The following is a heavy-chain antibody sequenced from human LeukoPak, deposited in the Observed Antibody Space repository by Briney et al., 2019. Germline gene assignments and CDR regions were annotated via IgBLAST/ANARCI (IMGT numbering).Heavy chain of an antibody. CDR3: ARDAGYCSGGSCYGNYYYYGMDV. CDR1: GFTFSSYG. J-gene: IGHJ6*02. D-gene: IGHD2-15*01. Sequence: SGGSLRLSCAASGFTFSSYGMHWVRQAPGKGLEWVAVIWYDGSNKYYADSVKGRSTISRDNSKNTLYLQMNSLRAEDTAVYYCARDAGYCSGGSCYGNYYYYGMDVWGQGTTVTVSS. V-gene: IGHV3-33*01. CDR2: IWYDGSNK.